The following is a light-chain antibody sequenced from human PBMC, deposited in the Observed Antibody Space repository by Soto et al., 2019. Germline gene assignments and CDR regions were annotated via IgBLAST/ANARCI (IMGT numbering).Light chain of an antibody. CDR2: KAS. V-gene: IGKV1-5*03. J-gene: IGKJ1*01. CDR3: QQYNTYWT. CDR1: QSISSW. Sequence: DIQMTQSLSTLSASVGDRVTITCRASQSISSWLAWYQQKPGKAPKLLIYKASSLESGVPSRFSGSGSGTEFTLTISSLQPDDFATYYCQQYNTYWTFGQGTQVEIK.